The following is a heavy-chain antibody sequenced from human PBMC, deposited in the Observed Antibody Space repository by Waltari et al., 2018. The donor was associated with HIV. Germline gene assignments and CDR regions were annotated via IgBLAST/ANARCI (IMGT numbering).Heavy chain of an antibody. J-gene: IGHJ6*02. CDR1: GYTFTYRY. Sequence: QMQLVQSGAEVKKTGSSVKVSCKASGYTFTYRYLYWVRQAPGQALEWMGWITPFNGNTNYAQKFQDRVTITRDRSMSTAYMELSSLRFEDTAMYYCARSRDYGSGKDYDMDVWGQGTTVTVSS. CDR2: ITPFNGNT. D-gene: IGHD3-10*01. CDR3: ARSRDYGSGKDYDMDV. V-gene: IGHV1-45*02.